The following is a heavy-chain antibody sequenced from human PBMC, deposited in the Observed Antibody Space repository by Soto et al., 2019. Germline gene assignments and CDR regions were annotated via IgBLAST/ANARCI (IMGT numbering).Heavy chain of an antibody. J-gene: IGHJ5*02. V-gene: IGHV4-31*03. CDR1: GGSISSGGYY. Sequence: SETLSLTCTVSGGSISSGGYYWSWIRQHPGKGLEWIGYIYYSGSTYYNPSLKSRVTISVGTSKNQFSLKLSSVTAADTAVYYCARSNSRVNWFDPWGQGTLVTVSS. CDR2: IYYSGST. D-gene: IGHD6-13*01. CDR3: ARSNSRVNWFDP.